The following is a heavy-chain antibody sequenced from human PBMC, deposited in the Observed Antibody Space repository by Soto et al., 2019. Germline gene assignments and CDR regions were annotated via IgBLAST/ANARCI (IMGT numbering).Heavy chain of an antibody. D-gene: IGHD6-13*01. J-gene: IGHJ4*02. Sequence: GGSLRLSCAASGFTFDDYGMSWVRQAPGKGLEWVSGINWNGGSTGYADSVKGRFTISRDNAKNSLYLQMNSLRAEDTALYYCARGLTRIAAAGTLKQHPYYFDYWGQGTLVTVSS. CDR3: ARGLTRIAAAGTLKQHPYYFDY. CDR2: INWNGGST. V-gene: IGHV3-20*04. CDR1: GFTFDDYG.